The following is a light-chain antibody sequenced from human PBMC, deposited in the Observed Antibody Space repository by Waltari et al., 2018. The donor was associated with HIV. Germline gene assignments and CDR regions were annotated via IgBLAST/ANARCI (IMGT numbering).Light chain of an antibody. CDR1: DSNIGASYD. V-gene: IGLV1-40*01. CDR3: QSYDSRLTASV. J-gene: IGLJ3*02. Sequence: QSVLTQPPSVSGAPGQRVTISCTGGDSNIGASYDVHWYQHHPGTVPKLLISRDRHRPSGVPDRFSGSKSGTSASLAISGLQPEDEAYYYCQSYDSRLTASVFGGGTKLTVL. CDR2: RDR.